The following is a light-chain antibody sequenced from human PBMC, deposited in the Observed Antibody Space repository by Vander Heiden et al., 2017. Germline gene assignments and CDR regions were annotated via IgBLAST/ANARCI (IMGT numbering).Light chain of an antibody. CDR3: QQEGSSPRT. Sequence: EIVLTQSPGTLSLSPGERATLSCRASQSVRSSYLAWYQQKPGQAPRLLIYGASSRATGIPDRFSGSGSGTDFTLTISRLEPEDFAVYYCQQEGSSPRTFGQGTKLEIK. V-gene: IGKV3-20*01. CDR1: QSVRSSY. CDR2: GAS. J-gene: IGKJ2*01.